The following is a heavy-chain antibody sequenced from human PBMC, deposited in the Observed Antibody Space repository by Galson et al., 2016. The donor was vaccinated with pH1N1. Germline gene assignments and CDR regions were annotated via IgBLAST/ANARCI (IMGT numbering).Heavy chain of an antibody. Sequence: SVKVSCKASGYPFTGYFLHWVRRAPGQGLEWMGRINPSSGGTKYAQKFQGKVTMTRDTSISTAYMEVRRLRSDDTAVYYCARDLYSGYFLPTYYYYAMDVWGQGTTVTVSS. D-gene: IGHD2/OR15-2a*01. CDR3: ARDLYSGYFLPTYYYYAMDV. CDR1: GYPFTGYF. CDR2: INPSSGGT. V-gene: IGHV1-2*06. J-gene: IGHJ6*02.